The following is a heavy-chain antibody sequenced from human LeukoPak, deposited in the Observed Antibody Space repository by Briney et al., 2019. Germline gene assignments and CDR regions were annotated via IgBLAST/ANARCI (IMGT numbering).Heavy chain of an antibody. Sequence: SETLSLTCTVSGDSISTYYGNWIRQPPGKGLEWIGYISYSGSTNYNPSLKSRVTISVDTSKNQFSLKLSSLTAADTAVYYCARDHGLRYFDYWGQGTLVTVSS. CDR1: GDSISTYY. V-gene: IGHV4-59*01. CDR3: ARDHGLRYFDY. CDR2: ISYSGST. J-gene: IGHJ4*02. D-gene: IGHD3/OR15-3a*01.